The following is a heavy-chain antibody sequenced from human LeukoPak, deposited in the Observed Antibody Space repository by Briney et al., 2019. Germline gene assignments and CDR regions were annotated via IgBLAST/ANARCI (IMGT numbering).Heavy chain of an antibody. CDR2: INHSGSS. D-gene: IGHD3-10*01. Sequence: PSETLCLTCAVYGESFKDYYWNWIRQPPGKGLEWIGEINHSGSSNYNPSLKSRVTISVDTSKNQFSLKLSSVTAADTAVYYCARDPGLMVRGSRRGYDGNYYYMDVWGKGTTVTISS. CDR1: GESFKDYY. J-gene: IGHJ6*03. CDR3: ARDPGLMVRGSRRGYDGNYYYMDV. V-gene: IGHV4-34*01.